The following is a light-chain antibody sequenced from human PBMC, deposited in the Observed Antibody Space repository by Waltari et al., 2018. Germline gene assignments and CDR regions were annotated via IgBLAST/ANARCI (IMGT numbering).Light chain of an antibody. CDR2: DVS. CDR1: SSDVGGYNY. Sequence: QSALTQPRSVSGSPGQSVTISCTGTSSDVGGYNYVSWYQQRPGKAPKLMIYDVSKRPPGVPDRCSGSKSGNTASLTISGLQAEDEADYYCCSYAGSYTFEVFGGGTKLTVL. V-gene: IGLV2-11*01. CDR3: CSYAGSYTFEV. J-gene: IGLJ3*02.